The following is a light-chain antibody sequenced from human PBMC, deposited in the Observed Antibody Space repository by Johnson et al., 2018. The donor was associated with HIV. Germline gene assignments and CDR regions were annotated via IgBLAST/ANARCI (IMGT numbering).Light chain of an antibody. CDR3: GTLDSSLSVYV. CDR1: SSNIGNNY. J-gene: IGLJ1*01. Sequence: QSVLTQPPSVSAAPGQKVTISCSGSSSNIGNNYVSWYQQLPGTAPKLLIYDHHKRPSGIPDRVSGSKSGTSATLGITGLQTGDEADYYCGTLDSSLSVYVFGTGTTVTVL. V-gene: IGLV1-51*01. CDR2: DHH.